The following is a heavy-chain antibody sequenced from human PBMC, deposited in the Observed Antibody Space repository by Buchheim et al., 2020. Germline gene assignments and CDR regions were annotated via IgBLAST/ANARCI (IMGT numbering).Heavy chain of an antibody. CDR2: INHGENA. D-gene: IGHD3-10*01. CDR1: GGSFSGYY. Sequence: QVQLQQWGAGLLKPSETLSLTCAVYGGSFSGYYWGWIRQSPGKGLEWIGEINHGENANYNPSLLSRVIISVDTSNSQFSLKLSSVTAADTGVYYCVRGGRRTPIRYFDHWGQGIL. V-gene: IGHV4-34*02. CDR3: VRGGRRTPIRYFDH. J-gene: IGHJ4*02.